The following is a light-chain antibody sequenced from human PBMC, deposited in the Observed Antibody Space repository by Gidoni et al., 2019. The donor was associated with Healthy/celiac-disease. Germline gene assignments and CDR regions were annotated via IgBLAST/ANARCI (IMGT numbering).Light chain of an antibody. CDR2: KAS. Sequence: DIQRTQSPSTLSASVGDRVTITCRASQSISSWLAWYQQKPGKAPKLLIYKASSLESGVPSRFSGSGSGTEFTLTISSLQPDDFATYYCQQGLTFGGGTKVEIK. CDR3: QQGLT. CDR1: QSISSW. J-gene: IGKJ4*01. V-gene: IGKV1-5*03.